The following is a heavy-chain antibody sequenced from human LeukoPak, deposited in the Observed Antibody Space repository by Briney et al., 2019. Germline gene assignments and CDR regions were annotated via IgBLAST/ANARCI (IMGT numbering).Heavy chain of an antibody. J-gene: IGHJ3*02. D-gene: IGHD3-22*01. CDR1: GGSISSYY. Sequence: PSETLSLTCTVSGGSISSYYWSWIRQPAGKGLEWIGRIYTSGSTNYNPSLKSRVTMSVDTSKNQFSLKLSSVTAADTAVYYCARDLRGYYYDSSGYYLNAFDIWGQGTMVTVSS. V-gene: IGHV4-4*07. CDR2: IYTSGST. CDR3: ARDLRGYYYDSSGYYLNAFDI.